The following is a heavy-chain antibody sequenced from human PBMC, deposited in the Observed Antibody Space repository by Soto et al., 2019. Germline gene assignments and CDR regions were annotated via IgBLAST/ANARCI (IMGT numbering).Heavy chain of an antibody. CDR2: VSTNGGIT. Sequence: PGGSLRLSCAASGFTFSNYVMHWVRQAPGKGLEFVSGVSTNGGITFYASSVKGRFTISRDNSKNTLYLQMGSLRADDMALYYRARKDPGTAAGLDCWGQGTLVTVSS. CDR3: ARKDPGTAAGLDC. V-gene: IGHV3-64*01. J-gene: IGHJ4*02. D-gene: IGHD6-13*01. CDR1: GFTFSNYV.